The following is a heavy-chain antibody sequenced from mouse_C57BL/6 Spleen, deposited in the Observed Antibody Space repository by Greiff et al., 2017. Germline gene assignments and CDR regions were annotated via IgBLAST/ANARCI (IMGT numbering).Heavy chain of an antibody. CDR2: INPSNGGT. CDR1: GYTFTSYW. Sequence: QVQLQQPGTELVKPGASVKLSCKASGYTFTSYWMHWVKQRPGQGLEWIGNINPSNGGTNYNEKFKSKATLTVDKSSSTAYMQLSSLTSEYSAVYYWAREDYYGSSPFAYWGQGTLVTVSA. CDR3: AREDYYGSSPFAY. J-gene: IGHJ3*01. D-gene: IGHD1-1*01. V-gene: IGHV1-53*01.